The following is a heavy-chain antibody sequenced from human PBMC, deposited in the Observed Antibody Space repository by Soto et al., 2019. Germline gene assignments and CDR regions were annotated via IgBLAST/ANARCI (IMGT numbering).Heavy chain of an antibody. D-gene: IGHD3-22*01. J-gene: IGHJ6*02. CDR1: GGTFSKYA. CDR2: TIPMFGTP. Sequence: QVQLVQSGAEMQQPGASVRVSCKASGGTFSKYAFSWVRQAPGQGLEWLGGTIPMFGTPNYAQKFQGRAAIYADESTAPVYMELSSLSSEDTAVYFCARPLRDRNYYYGMAVWGQGTTVTVSS. CDR3: ARPLRDRNYYYGMAV. V-gene: IGHV1-69*01.